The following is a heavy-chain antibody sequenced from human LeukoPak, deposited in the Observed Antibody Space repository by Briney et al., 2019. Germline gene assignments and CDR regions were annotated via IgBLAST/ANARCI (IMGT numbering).Heavy chain of an antibody. D-gene: IGHD6-13*01. CDR1: GFTFNNFA. Sequence: GGSLRLSCAASGFTFNNFAMHWVRQAPGKGLEWVSGISWNSGSIGYAGSVKGRFTISRDNAKSSLYLQMNSLGAEDVALYYCAKGRGTQQLAALDFWGQGTRVTVSS. J-gene: IGHJ4*02. CDR2: ISWNSGSI. CDR3: AKGRGTQQLAALDF. V-gene: IGHV3-9*03.